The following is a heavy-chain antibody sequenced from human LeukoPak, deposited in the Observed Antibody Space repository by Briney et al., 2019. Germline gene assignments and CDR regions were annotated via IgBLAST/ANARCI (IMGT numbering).Heavy chain of an antibody. CDR3: AELGITMIGGV. Sequence: PGGPLRLSCAASGFTLSSYAMSWVRQAPGKGLEWVSAISGSGGSTYYADSVKGRFAISRDNSKNTMYLQMNSLRAEDTAVYYCAELGITMIGGVWGKGTTVTISS. V-gene: IGHV3-23*01. J-gene: IGHJ6*04. D-gene: IGHD3-10*02. CDR2: ISGSGGST. CDR1: GFTLSSYA.